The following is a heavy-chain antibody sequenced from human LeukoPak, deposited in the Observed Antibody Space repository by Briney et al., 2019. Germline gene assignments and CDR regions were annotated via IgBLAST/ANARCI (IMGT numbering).Heavy chain of an antibody. V-gene: IGHV3-7*01. D-gene: IGHD3-10*01. CDR1: GFTFSSYW. J-gene: IGHJ4*02. CDR3: ARAIRGSAVDTGDR. CDR2: IKNDGSEE. Sequence: PGGSLRLSCAASGFTFSSYWMRWVRQAPGKGQEGVANIKNDGSEEYYADSVKGRFTISRDNAKNSLFLQMNSLTVEDTAVYYCARAIRGSAVDTGDRWGQGTLVTVSS.